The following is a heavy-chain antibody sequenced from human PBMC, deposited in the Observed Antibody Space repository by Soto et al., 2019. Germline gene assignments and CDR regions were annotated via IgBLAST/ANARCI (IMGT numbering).Heavy chain of an antibody. V-gene: IGHV1-3*04. D-gene: IGHD6-19*01. Sequence: QVQVVQSGAEVKTPGASVKISCKASGYTFSSCAIHWVRQAPGQRLEWMGWINTDNGNTKYSQNFQGRVTITRDTSATTAYMELSSLRSDDTAVYYCARDQAVDWYFDLWGRGTLVTVSS. CDR3: ARDQAVDWYFDL. J-gene: IGHJ2*01. CDR2: INTDNGNT. CDR1: GYTFSSCA.